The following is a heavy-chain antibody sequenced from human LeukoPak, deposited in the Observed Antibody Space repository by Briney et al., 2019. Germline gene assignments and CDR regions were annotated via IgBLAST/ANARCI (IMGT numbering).Heavy chain of an antibody. CDR1: GGSFSGYY. CDR3: AREYDYVWGSYRYRSRDYYYYYYMDV. Sequence: SETLSLTCAVYGGSFSGYYWSWIRQPPGKGLEWIGEINHSGSTNYNPSLKSRVTISVDTSKNQFSLKLSSVTAADTAVYYCAREYDYVWGSYRYRSRDYYYYYYMDVWGKGTTVTISS. V-gene: IGHV4-34*01. J-gene: IGHJ6*03. D-gene: IGHD3-16*02. CDR2: INHSGST.